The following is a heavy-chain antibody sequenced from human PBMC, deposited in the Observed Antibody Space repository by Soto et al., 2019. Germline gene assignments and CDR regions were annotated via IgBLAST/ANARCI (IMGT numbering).Heavy chain of an antibody. CDR3: ARIPRYYDSSGYNGLYYFDY. J-gene: IGHJ4*02. CDR1: GYSFTSYW. V-gene: IGHV5-51*01. D-gene: IGHD3-22*01. Sequence: AGESLKISCKGSGYSFTSYWIGWVRQMPGKGLEWMGIIYPGDSDTRYSPSFQGQVTISADKSISTAYLQWSSLKASDTAMYYCARIPRYYDSSGYNGLYYFDYWGQGTLVTVSS. CDR2: IYPGDSDT.